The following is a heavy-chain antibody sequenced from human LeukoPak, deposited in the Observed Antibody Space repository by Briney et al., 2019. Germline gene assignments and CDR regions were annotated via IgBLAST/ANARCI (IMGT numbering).Heavy chain of an antibody. CDR1: GFTFSSKY. CDR2: IYTGGST. D-gene: IGHD2/OR15-2a*01. V-gene: IGHV3-66*02. Sequence: GXSLRLSCAASGFTFSSKYMNWVRQAPGKGLEWVSVIYTGGSTYYAYSVKGRFTISRDNSKNTVYLQMNSLKAEDTAMYYCAREGGTFAYYFDDWGQGTLVTVSS. CDR3: AREGGTFAYYFDD. J-gene: IGHJ4*02.